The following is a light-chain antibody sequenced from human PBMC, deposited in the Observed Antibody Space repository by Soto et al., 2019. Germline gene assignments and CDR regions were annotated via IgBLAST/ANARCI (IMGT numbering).Light chain of an antibody. V-gene: IGKV3-20*01. CDR3: QQYGTTRIT. CDR2: GAS. Sequence: EIVLTQSPATLSLSPWERCTLSCRASQSASNSYLAWYQQKPGQAPRLLMYGASNRATGIPDRFSGSGSETDFTLTISRLEPEDFAVYYCQQYGTTRITFGQGTRLEIK. CDR1: QSASNSY. J-gene: IGKJ5*01.